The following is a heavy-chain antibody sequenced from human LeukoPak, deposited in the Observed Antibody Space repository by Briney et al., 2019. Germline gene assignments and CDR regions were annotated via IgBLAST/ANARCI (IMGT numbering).Heavy chain of an antibody. V-gene: IGHV4-61*01. CDR2: IYYSGST. CDR3: AREGRSSSWRPGWFDP. J-gene: IGHJ5*02. CDR1: GGSISSSSYY. Sequence: SETLSLTCTVSGGSISSSSYYWGWIRQPPGKGLEWIGYIYYSGSTNYNPSLKSRVTISVDTSKNQFSLKLSSVTAADTAVYYCAREGRSSSWRPGWFDPWGQGTLVTVSS. D-gene: IGHD6-13*01.